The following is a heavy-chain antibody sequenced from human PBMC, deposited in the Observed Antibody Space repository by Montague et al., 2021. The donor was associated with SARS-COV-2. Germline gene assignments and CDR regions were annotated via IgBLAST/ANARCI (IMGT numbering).Heavy chain of an antibody. V-gene: IGHV4-4*07. Sequence: ETLSLTCTVSGDFISSFYWNWIRQPAGKGLEWIGRIYASGGTNYNPSLKSRVTMSVDTSKNQFSLKLNSVTAADTAVYYCGRGVVAATPVVDYWGRGTLVTVSS. D-gene: IGHD2-15*01. J-gene: IGHJ4*02. CDR1: GDFISSFY. CDR3: GRGVVAATPVVDY. CDR2: IYASGGT.